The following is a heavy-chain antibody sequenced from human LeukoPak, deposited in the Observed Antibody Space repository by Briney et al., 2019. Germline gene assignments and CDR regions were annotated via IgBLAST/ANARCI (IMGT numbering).Heavy chain of an antibody. V-gene: IGHV4-4*07. CDR1: GGSISSYY. CDR3: ARDLAYGRYYYYAMDV. Sequence: PSETLSLTCTVSGGSISSYYWSWIRQPAGKGLEWVGRIYTSGTTDFNPSLKSRVTMSVDTSKNQFSLKLSSVTAADTAVYYCARDLAYGRYYYYAMDVWGQGATVT. CDR2: IYTSGTT. D-gene: IGHD4-17*01. J-gene: IGHJ6*02.